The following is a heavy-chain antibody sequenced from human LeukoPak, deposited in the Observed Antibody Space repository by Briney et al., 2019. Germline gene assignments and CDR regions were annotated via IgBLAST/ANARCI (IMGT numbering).Heavy chain of an antibody. V-gene: IGHV4-61*02. J-gene: IGHJ4*02. Sequence: SQTLSLTSNVSAASIISSYYYCSGIHQPAGKGLEWIDRFYSSQSTDYSPSLRSRVTISVDTSKNQFYLKLSCVTAADTAVYYCARNYDILTGYSSYFDYWGQGTLVTVSS. CDR3: ARNYDILTGYSSYFDY. CDR1: AASIISSYYY. CDR2: FYSSQST. D-gene: IGHD3-9*01.